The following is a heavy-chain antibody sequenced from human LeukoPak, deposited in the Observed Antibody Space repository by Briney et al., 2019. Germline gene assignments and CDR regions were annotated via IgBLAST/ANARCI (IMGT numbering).Heavy chain of an antibody. CDR3: ARVDESLDKFDC. V-gene: IGHV3-21*01. J-gene: IGHJ4*02. Sequence: GESLRLSCTASGFSLTPFSMNWVRQAPGKGLEWISSISSNSRYIYYADSLKGRFTISRDNPENSLYLDMYSLRDEDTAVYFCARVDESLDKFDCWGQGTLVTVSS. CDR2: ISSNSRYI. CDR1: GFSLTPFS. D-gene: IGHD1-1*01.